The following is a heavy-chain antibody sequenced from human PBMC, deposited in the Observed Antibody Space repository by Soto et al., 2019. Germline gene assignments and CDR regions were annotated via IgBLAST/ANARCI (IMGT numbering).Heavy chain of an antibody. CDR3: AKVLAGSGWGNYYYYYGMDV. CDR1: GFTFSSYA. Sequence: GGSLRLSCAASGFTFSSYAMSWVRQAPGKGLEWVSAISGSGGSTYYADSVKGRFTISRDNSKNTLYLQMNSLRAEDTAVYYCAKVLAGSGWGNYYYYYGMDVWGQGTTVTVSS. CDR2: ISGSGGST. D-gene: IGHD6-19*01. V-gene: IGHV3-23*01. J-gene: IGHJ6*02.